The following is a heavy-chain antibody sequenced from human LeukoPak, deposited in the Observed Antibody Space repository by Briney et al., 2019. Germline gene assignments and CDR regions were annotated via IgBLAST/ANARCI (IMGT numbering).Heavy chain of an antibody. J-gene: IGHJ4*02. CDR3: AKLVNSASMI. Sequence: PGXSLRLSCAASGFTFSNYAMIWVRQAPGKGLEWVSAISGSGAGTYYADSVKGGFTISRDNSRNTLYLQMNSLRPEDTAVYFCAKLVNSASMIWGRGTLVTVSS. CDR1: GFTFSNYA. CDR2: ISGSGAGT. V-gene: IGHV3-23*01. D-gene: IGHD1-26*01.